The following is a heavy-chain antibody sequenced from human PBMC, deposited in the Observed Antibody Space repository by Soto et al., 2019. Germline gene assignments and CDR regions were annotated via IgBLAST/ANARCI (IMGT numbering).Heavy chain of an antibody. D-gene: IGHD1-20*01. J-gene: IGHJ4*02. CDR3: ARVLYNWNGAFDY. Sequence: SETLSLTCAVYCGSFSGYYWSWIRQPPGKGLEWIGEINHSGSTNYNPSLKSRVTISVDTSKNQFSLKLSSVTAADTAVYYCARVLYNWNGAFDYWGQGTLVTVSS. CDR2: INHSGST. CDR1: CGSFSGYY. V-gene: IGHV4-34*01.